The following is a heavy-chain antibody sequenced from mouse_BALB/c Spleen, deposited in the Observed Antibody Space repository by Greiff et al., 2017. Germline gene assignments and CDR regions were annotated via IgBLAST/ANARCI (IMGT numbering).Heavy chain of an antibody. Sequence: EVKLMESGGDLVKPGGSLKLSCAASGFTFSSYGMSWVRQTPDKRLEWVATISSGGSYTYYPDSVKGRFTISRDNAKNTLYLKMTSLRSEDTAMYYGARWGDRNFFDYWGQGTTLTVSS. V-gene: IGHV5-6*01. J-gene: IGHJ2*01. CDR2: ISSGGSYT. CDR1: GFTFSSYG. CDR3: ARWGDRNFFDY. D-gene: IGHD3-3*01.